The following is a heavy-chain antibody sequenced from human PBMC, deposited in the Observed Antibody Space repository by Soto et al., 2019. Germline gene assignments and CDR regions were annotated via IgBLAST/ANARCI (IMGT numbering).Heavy chain of an antibody. D-gene: IGHD3-22*01. CDR2: IIPIFGTA. CDR3: ARDERDYYDSSGYDYYYYGMDV. CDR1: GGTFSSYA. J-gene: IGHJ6*02. Sequence: QVQLVQSGAEVKKPGSSVKVSCKASGGTFSSYAISWVRQAPGQGLEWMGGIIPIFGTANYAQKFQGRVTITADESTSTAYMELSSLRSEDTAVYYCARDERDYYDSSGYDYYYYGMDVWGQGTTVTVSS. V-gene: IGHV1-69*01.